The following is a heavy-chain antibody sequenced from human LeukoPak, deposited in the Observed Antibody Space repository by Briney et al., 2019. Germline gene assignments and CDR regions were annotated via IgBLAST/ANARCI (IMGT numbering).Heavy chain of an antibody. CDR3: ARFRATMIVVGLDY. D-gene: IGHD3-22*01. J-gene: IGHJ4*02. CDR1: GXTFTSYD. Sequence: CXXXGXTFTSYDINWVRQATGQGLEWMGWMNPNSGNTGYAQKFQGRVTMTRNTSISTAYMELSSLRSEDTAVYYCARFRATMIVVGLDYWGQGTLVTVSS. V-gene: IGHV1-8*01. CDR2: MNPNSGNT.